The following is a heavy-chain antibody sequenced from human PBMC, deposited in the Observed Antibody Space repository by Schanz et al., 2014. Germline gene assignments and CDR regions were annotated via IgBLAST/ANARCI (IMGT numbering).Heavy chain of an antibody. CDR2: IYSGDST. CDR3: ARGGVVVVTAALNWFDP. D-gene: IGHD2-15*01. J-gene: IGHJ5*02. CDR1: GFTVSSNY. Sequence: EVQLVESGGGLVQPGGSLRLSCAASGFTVSSNYMSWVRQAPGKGLEWVSVIYSGDSTYYADSVKGRFTISRHNSKNTLYLQMNSLRVEDTAVYYCARGGVVVVTAALNWFDPWGQGTLVTVSS. V-gene: IGHV3-53*04.